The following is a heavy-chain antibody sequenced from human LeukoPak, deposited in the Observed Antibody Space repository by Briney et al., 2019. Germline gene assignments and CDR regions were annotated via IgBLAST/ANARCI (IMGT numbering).Heavy chain of an antibody. CDR3: ARGAWNYPYYFDY. CDR2: ISSSSSYI. Sequence: GGSLRLSCAASGFTFSSYSMNWVRQAPGKGLEWVSSISSSSSYIYYADSVKGRFTISRDNAKNSLYLQMNSLRAENTAVYYCARGAWNYPYYFDYWGQGTLVTVSS. J-gene: IGHJ4*02. D-gene: IGHD1-7*01. V-gene: IGHV3-21*01. CDR1: GFTFSSYS.